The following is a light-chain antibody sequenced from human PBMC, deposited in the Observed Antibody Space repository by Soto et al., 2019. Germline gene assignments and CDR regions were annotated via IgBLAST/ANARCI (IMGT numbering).Light chain of an antibody. V-gene: IGKV2-30*02. CDR3: MQGTHWPWT. J-gene: IGKJ1*01. CDR1: QSLIHSDGNTY. CDR2: EVS. Sequence: DVVMTQSPLSLPVTLGQPASISCRSSQSLIHSDGNTYLSWFQQRPGQSPRPIIYEVSARDSGVTDRFGGSGSGTDFTLKISGVEAEDVGVYYCMQGTHWPWTFGRGTEVEIK.